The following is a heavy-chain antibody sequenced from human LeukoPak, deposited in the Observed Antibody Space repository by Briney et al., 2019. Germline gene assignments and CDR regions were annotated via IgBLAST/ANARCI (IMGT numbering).Heavy chain of an antibody. CDR1: GFSFSDYF. CDR3: AREGDTTGADDTEFDS. CDR2: ISSSSTTI. Sequence: GGSLRLSCAASGFSFSDYFMNWVRLAPGKGLEWISYISSSSTTIYYSDFAKGRFTVSRDNARNLLYLQMNNLRVDDTAVYYCAREGDTTGADDTEFDSWGQGALVTVSS. D-gene: IGHD4-11*01. J-gene: IGHJ4*02. V-gene: IGHV3-48*01.